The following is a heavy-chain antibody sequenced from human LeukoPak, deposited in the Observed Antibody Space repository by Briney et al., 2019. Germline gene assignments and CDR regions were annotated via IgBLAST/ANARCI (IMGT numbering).Heavy chain of an antibody. Sequence: GGSLRLSCAASGFTFSSYAMHWVRQAPGKGLEWVAVISYDGSNKYYADSVKGRFTISRDNSKNTLYLQMNSLRAEDTAVYYCARRNGPGGGIYYYGMDVWGQGTTVTVSS. J-gene: IGHJ6*02. V-gene: IGHV3-30-3*01. CDR1: GFTFSSYA. D-gene: IGHD1-1*01. CDR3: ARRNGPGGGIYYYGMDV. CDR2: ISYDGSNK.